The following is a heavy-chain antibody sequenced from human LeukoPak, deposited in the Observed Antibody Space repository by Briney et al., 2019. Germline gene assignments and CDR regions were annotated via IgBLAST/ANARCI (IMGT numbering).Heavy chain of an antibody. J-gene: IGHJ4*02. D-gene: IGHD1-26*01. V-gene: IGHV1-46*01. Sequence: GASVKVSCKASGYTFTNYYLHWVRQAPGQGLEWMGMINPGGGTTTYAQKFQGRVTMTRDTSTSTVYMELSALRSEDRAVFYCARSVGATKIPVRFDYWGRGTLVTVS. CDR1: GYTFTNYY. CDR3: ARSVGATKIPVRFDY. CDR2: INPGGGTT.